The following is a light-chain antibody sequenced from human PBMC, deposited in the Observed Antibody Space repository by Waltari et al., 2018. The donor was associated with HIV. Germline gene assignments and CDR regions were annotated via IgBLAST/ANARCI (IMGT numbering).Light chain of an antibody. CDR1: SRDLGIYNY. CDR3: SSYTSSITVV. V-gene: IGLV2-14*01. Sequence: QSALTQPASVSGSPGQSITIPCPGTSRDLGIYNYVSWYQQHPGKAPKLMIYEVSNRPSGVSNRFSGSKSGNTASLIISVLQAEDEADYYCSSYTSSITVVFGGGTKLTVL. CDR2: EVS. J-gene: IGLJ2*01.